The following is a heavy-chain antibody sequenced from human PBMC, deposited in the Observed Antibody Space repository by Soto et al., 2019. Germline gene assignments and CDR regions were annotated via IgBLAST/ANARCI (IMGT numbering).Heavy chain of an antibody. V-gene: IGHV3-23*01. D-gene: IGHD3-10*01. J-gene: IGHJ5*02. CDR2: ISGSDGSGGNT. CDR3: TKPAVPTRLFGQGASWFYA. Sequence: GWSLRLSCAASGFPFSSYDMSWVRQAPGKGLEWVSAISGSDGSGGNTYFADSVKGRFTISRDNSNNTLFLQMNSLRAEDTAVYFGTKPAVPTRLFGQGASWFYAWGQGTLVTV. CDR1: GFPFSSYD.